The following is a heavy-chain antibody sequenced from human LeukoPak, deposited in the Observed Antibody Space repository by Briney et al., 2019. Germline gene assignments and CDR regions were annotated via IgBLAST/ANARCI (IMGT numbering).Heavy chain of an antibody. CDR3: ASSYYYGSGKRRPRGGYGMDV. Sequence: SETLCLTCAVYGGSFSGYYWSWIRQPPGKGLEWIGEINHSGSTNYNPSLKSRVTISVDTSKNQFSLKLSSVTAADTAVYYCASSYYYGSGKRRPRGGYGMDVWGKGTTVTVSS. J-gene: IGHJ6*04. CDR1: GGSFSGYY. D-gene: IGHD3-10*01. CDR2: INHSGST. V-gene: IGHV4-34*01.